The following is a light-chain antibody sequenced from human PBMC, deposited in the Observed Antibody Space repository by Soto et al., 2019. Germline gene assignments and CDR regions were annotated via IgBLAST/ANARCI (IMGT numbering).Light chain of an antibody. CDR3: SSYTSSRNYV. J-gene: IGLJ1*01. CDR1: SSDVGGYNY. Sequence: QSVLTQPASVSGSPGQSITISCTGTSSDVGGYNYVSWYQQHTGKAPKLLIYEVSNRPSLVSNRFSGSKSGNTPSLTSSGLQDEDEDDYYCSSYTSSRNYVFGTGPKVTVL. V-gene: IGLV2-14*01. CDR2: EVS.